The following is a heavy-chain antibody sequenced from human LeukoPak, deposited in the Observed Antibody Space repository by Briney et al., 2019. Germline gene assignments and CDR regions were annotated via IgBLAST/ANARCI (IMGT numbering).Heavy chain of an antibody. CDR1: GYTFTSYY. Sequence: ASVKVSCKASGYTFTSYYMHWVRQAPGQGLEWMGIINPSGGSTSYAQKFQGRVTMTRDMSTSTVYMELSSLRSEDTAVYYCARVIGGSGSYYTDYYYYMDVWGKGTTVTVSS. J-gene: IGHJ6*03. D-gene: IGHD3-10*01. V-gene: IGHV1-46*01. CDR2: INPSGGST. CDR3: ARVIGGSGSYYTDYYYYMDV.